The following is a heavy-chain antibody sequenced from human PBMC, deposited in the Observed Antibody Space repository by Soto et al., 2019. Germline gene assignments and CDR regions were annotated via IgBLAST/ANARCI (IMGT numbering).Heavy chain of an antibody. J-gene: IGHJ6*03. CDR1: GDSVSSSSAA. CDR2: TYYRSKWYN. CDR3: ARGITGTTNLYYYYMDG. Sequence: SQTLSLTCAISGDSVSSSSAAWNWIRQSPSRGLEWLGRTYYRSKWYNDYAVSVKSRITHNPDTSKNQFSLQLNSVTPEDTAVYYCARGITGTTNLYYYYMDGWGKGTTVTVSS. V-gene: IGHV6-1*01. D-gene: IGHD1-7*01.